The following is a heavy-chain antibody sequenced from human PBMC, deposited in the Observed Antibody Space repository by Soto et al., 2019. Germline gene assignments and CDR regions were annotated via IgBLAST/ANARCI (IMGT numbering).Heavy chain of an antibody. Sequence: HPGGSLRLSCAASGFTFSSYCIHWVRQAPGKGLEWVAVISYDGSNKYYADSVKCRFTISRDNSKNTLYLQMNSLRAEDTAVYYCAKLGITMPHFDDWGQGTLFTVSS. CDR3: AKLGITMPHFDD. V-gene: IGHV3-30*18. CDR2: ISYDGSNK. D-gene: IGHD3-10*01. J-gene: IGHJ4*02. CDR1: GFTFSSYC.